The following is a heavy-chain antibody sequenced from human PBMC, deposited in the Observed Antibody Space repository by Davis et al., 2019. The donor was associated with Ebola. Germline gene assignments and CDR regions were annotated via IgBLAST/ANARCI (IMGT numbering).Heavy chain of an antibody. D-gene: IGHD5/OR15-5a*01. V-gene: IGHV3-7*01. Sequence: PGGSLRLSCAASGFTFSLYSMHWVRQAQGKGLEWVANIRQDGSDKDYVDSVKGRFTISRDNAQNSLYLQMNSLRAEDTAVYYCARFSRGTIESYWGQGTLVTVSS. J-gene: IGHJ4*02. CDR1: GFTFSLYS. CDR2: IRQDGSDK. CDR3: ARFSRGTIESY.